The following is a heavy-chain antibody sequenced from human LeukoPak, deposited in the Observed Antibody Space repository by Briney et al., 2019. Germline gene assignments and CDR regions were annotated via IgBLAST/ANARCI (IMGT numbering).Heavy chain of an antibody. V-gene: IGHV3-48*03. D-gene: IGHD6-6*01. CDR1: GFTFSSYE. CDR2: ISSSGSTI. Sequence: GGSLRLSCAASGFTFSSYEMNWVRQAPGKGLEWVSYISSSGSTIYYAESVKGRFTISRDNAKNSLYLQMNSLRAEHTAVYYCARDPHHSSIASHFVYWGQGTLVTVSS. CDR3: ARDPHHSSIASHFVY. J-gene: IGHJ4*02.